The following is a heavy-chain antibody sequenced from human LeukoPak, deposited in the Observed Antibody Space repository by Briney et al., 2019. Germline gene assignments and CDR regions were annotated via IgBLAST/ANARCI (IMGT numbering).Heavy chain of an antibody. CDR2: INPNSGGT. V-gene: IGHV1-2*02. CDR1: GYTFIDYY. J-gene: IGHJ4*02. D-gene: IGHD3-22*01. Sequence: ASVKVSCKASGYTFIDYYMHWVRQAPGQGLEWMGWINPNSGGTNYAQNFQGRVTMTRDTSIRTVYMELSRLRSDDTAVYYCASAKNYYDSSGYYSSWGQGTLVTVSS. CDR3: ASAKNYYDSSGYYSS.